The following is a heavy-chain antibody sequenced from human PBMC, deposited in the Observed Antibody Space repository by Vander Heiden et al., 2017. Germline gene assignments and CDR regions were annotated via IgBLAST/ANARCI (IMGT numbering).Heavy chain of an antibody. V-gene: IGHV1-69*01. J-gene: IGHJ6*01. CDR3: AVAAIGASTTNFRYPMDA. D-gene: IGHD6-25*01. Sequence: QVQLVQSGAGVKKPGSSVKVSCKVSGQRFRGYSFNWVRQATGQGPEWVGLVGPFYHTPIYADKFQGRVEISADESTMTTFVELSGLTSEDTAIYYCAVAAIGASTTNFRYPMDAWGQGTSVTVSA. CDR1: GQRFRGYS. CDR2: VGPFYHTP.